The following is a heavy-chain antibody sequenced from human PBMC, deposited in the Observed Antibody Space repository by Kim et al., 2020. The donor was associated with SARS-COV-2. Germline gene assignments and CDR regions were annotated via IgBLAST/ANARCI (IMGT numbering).Heavy chain of an antibody. V-gene: IGHV3-30-3*01. J-gene: IGHJ3*02. CDR2: ISYDGSNK. CDR1: GFTFSSYA. CDR3: ARDESEVWYDAFDI. D-gene: IGHD6-13*01. Sequence: GGSLRLSCAASGFTFSSYAMHWVRQAPGKGLELVAVISYDGSNKYYADSVKGRFTISRDNSKNTLYLQMNSLRAEDTAVYYCARDESEVWYDAFDIWGQG.